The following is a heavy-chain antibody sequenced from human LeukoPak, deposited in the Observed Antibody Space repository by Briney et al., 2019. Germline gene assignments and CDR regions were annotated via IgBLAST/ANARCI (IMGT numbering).Heavy chain of an antibody. CDR3: ARGDYGGDYFDY. V-gene: IGHV1-2*02. Sequence: ASAKVSCKASGYTFTVYYMHWARQAPGQGLEWMGWINPNSGGTNYAQKFQGRVTMTRDTSISTAYMELSRLRSDDTAVYYCARGDYGGDYFDYWGQGTLVTVSS. D-gene: IGHD4-23*01. J-gene: IGHJ4*02. CDR1: GYTFTVYY. CDR2: INPNSGGT.